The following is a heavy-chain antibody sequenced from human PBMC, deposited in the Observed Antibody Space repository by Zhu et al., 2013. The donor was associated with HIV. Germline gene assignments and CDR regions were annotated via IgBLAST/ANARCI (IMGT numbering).Heavy chain of an antibody. CDR2: IIPIFGTA. CDR3: ARDANIAARPDYYYYGMDV. CDR1: GGTFSSYA. D-gene: IGHD6-6*01. J-gene: IGHJ6*02. Sequence: QVQLVQSGAEVKKPGSSVKVSCKASGGTFSSYAISWVRQAPGQGLEWMGGIIPIFGTANYAQKFQGRVTITADESTSTAYMELSSLRSEDTAVYYCARDANIAARPDYYYYGMDVWGQGTTVTVSS. V-gene: IGHV1-69*01.